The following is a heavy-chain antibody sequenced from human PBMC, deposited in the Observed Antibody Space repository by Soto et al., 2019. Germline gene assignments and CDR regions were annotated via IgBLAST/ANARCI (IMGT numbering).Heavy chain of an antibody. V-gene: IGHV5-51*01. CDR1: GYIFTTYW. CDR3: ARQGGDSRGYPNASDY. D-gene: IGHD2-21*01. J-gene: IGHJ4*02. CDR2: IYPSDSDT. Sequence: PGESLKISCKASGYIFTTYWIGWVRQMSGKGLEWTGIIYPSDSDTRYSPPFKGQATFSVDKSINTAYLQWSSLKASDSAMYYCARQGGDSRGYPNASDYWGQGTLVTVSS.